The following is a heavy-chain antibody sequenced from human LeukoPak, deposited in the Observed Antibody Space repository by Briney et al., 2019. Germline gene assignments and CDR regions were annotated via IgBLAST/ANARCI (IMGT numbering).Heavy chain of an antibody. J-gene: IGHJ4*02. V-gene: IGHV3-30*02. D-gene: IGHD1-20*01. CDR1: GFTFSSYA. CDR2: IRYDGSNK. Sequence: PGGSLRLSCAASGFTFSSYAMHWVRQAPGKGLEWVAFIRYDGSNKYYADSVKGRFTISRDNSKNTLYLQMNSLRAEDTAVYYCAKDNWKGAGNEVVALDYWGQGTLVTVSS. CDR3: AKDNWKGAGNEVVALDY.